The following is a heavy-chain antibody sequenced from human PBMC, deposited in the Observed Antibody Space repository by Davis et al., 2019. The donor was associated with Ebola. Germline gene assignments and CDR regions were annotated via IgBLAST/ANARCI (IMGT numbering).Heavy chain of an antibody. CDR3: AKMATIGHYFDY. Sequence: SETLSLTCTVSGGSISSYYWSWIRQPPGKGLEWIGNIYYSGETYYNPSLKSRVTVSVDTSKNQFSLKLSSVTAADTAVYYCAKMATIGHYFDYWGQGTLVTVSS. CDR1: GGSISSYY. J-gene: IGHJ4*02. D-gene: IGHD5-24*01. CDR2: IYYSGET. V-gene: IGHV4-59*04.